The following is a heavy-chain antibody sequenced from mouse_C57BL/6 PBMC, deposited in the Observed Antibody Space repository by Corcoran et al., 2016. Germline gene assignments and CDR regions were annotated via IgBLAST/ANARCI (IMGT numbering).Heavy chain of an antibody. Sequence: EVQLQQSGPELVKPVASVKIPCKASGYTFTDYNMDWVKQSHGKSLEWIGDINPNNGGTIYNQKFKGKATLTVDKSSSTAYMELRSLTSEDTAVYYCARFGYDGRGAMDYWGQGTSVTVSS. CDR1: GYTFTDYN. CDR3: ARFGYDGRGAMDY. D-gene: IGHD2-2*01. CDR2: INPNNGGT. J-gene: IGHJ4*01. V-gene: IGHV1-18*01.